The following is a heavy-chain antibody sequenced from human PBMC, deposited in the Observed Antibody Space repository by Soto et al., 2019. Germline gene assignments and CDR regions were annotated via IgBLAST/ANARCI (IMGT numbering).Heavy chain of an antibody. V-gene: IGHV5-51*01. J-gene: IGHJ4*02. D-gene: IGHD5-18*01. Sequence: GESLKISCTGSGYTFTNYWIGWVRQMPGKGLEWMGIIYPDDSDARYSPSFQGQVTISADKSISTAFLQWSSLKASDTAMYYCARQGEYNYGSNDYWGQGTLVTVSS. CDR2: IYPDDSDA. CDR1: GYTFTNYW. CDR3: ARQGEYNYGSNDY.